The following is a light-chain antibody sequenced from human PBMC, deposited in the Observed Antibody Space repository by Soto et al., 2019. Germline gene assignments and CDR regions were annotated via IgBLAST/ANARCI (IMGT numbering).Light chain of an antibody. J-gene: IGKJ2*01. V-gene: IGKV4-1*01. Sequence: DIVMTQSPDSLAVSLGERATINCKSSQSVLYSSNNKNYLAWYQKKPGQPPKLLIYWASTRESGVPDRFSGGGSGTDFTLTISSLQAEDVAVYCCQQYYSTPGTFGQGTKLEIK. CDR1: QSVLYSSNNKNY. CDR3: QQYYSTPGT. CDR2: WAS.